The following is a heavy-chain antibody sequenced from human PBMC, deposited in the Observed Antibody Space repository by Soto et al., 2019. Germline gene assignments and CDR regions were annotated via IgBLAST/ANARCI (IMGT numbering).Heavy chain of an antibody. D-gene: IGHD3-3*01. V-gene: IGHV3-15*01. CDR2: IKSKTDGGTT. J-gene: IGHJ4*02. Sequence: GGSLRLSCAASGFTFSSYWMSWVRQAPGKGLEWVGRIKSKTDGGTTDYAAPVKGRFTISRDDSKNTLYLQMNSLKTEDTAVYYCTTLYDFWSGYYFDYWGQGTLVTVSS. CDR1: GFTFSSYW. CDR3: TTLYDFWSGYYFDY.